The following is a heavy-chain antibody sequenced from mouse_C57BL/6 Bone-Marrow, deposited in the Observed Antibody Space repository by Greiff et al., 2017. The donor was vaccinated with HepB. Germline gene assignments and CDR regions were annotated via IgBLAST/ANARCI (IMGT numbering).Heavy chain of an antibody. Sequence: QVQLQQSGPELVKPGASVKISCKASGYAFSSSWMNWVKQRPGKGLEWIGRIYPGDGDTNYNGKFEGKATLTADKSSSTAYMQLSSLTSEDSAVYFCARRGRGSFDYWGQGTTLTVSS. V-gene: IGHV1-82*01. CDR1: GYAFSSSW. CDR2: IYPGDGDT. CDR3: ARRGRGSFDY. J-gene: IGHJ2*01.